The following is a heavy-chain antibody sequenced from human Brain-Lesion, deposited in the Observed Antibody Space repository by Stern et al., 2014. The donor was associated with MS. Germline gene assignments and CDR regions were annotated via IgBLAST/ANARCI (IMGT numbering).Heavy chain of an antibody. Sequence: QITLKESGPTLVKPTQTLTLTCIFSGFSLNTPGVGVGWIRQPPGKALEWLALIYWDDDNLYSPSVKNRVTISKDPSKNQVVLTMSNMDHVDTGTYFCARRRVAVVGRAPPNYFDPWGQGTLVTVSA. CDR3: ARRRVAVVGRAPPNYFDP. V-gene: IGHV2-5*02. CDR2: IYWDDDN. D-gene: IGHD4-23*01. CDR1: GFSLNTPGVG. J-gene: IGHJ5*02.